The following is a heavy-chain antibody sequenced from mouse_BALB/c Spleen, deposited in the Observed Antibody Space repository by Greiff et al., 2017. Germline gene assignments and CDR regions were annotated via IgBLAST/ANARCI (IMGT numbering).Heavy chain of an antibody. Sequence: EVHLVESGGGLVQPGGSLRLSCATSGFTFTDYYMSWVRQPPGKALEWLGFIRNKANGYTTEYSASVKGRFTISRDNSQSILYLQMNTLRAEDSATYYCARDRFGYYGSSYPYWYFDVWGAGTTVTVSS. V-gene: IGHV7-3*02. CDR3: ARDRFGYYGSSYPYWYFDV. CDR2: IRNKANGYTT. D-gene: IGHD1-1*01. CDR1: GFTFTDYY. J-gene: IGHJ1*01.